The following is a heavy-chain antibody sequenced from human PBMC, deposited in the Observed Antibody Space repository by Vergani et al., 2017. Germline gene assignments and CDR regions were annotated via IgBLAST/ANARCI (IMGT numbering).Heavy chain of an antibody. CDR1: GGTFSSYA. Sequence: QVQLVQSGAEVKKPGSSVKVSCKASGGTFSSYAISWVRQAPGQGLEWMGRIIPIFGTANYAQKLQGRVTMTTDTSTSTAYMELRSLRSDDTAVYYCAREIQTTVTRGWFDPWGQGTLVTVSS. CDR3: AREIQTTVTRGWFDP. D-gene: IGHD4-11*01. J-gene: IGHJ5*02. CDR2: IIPIFGTA. V-gene: IGHV1-69*06.